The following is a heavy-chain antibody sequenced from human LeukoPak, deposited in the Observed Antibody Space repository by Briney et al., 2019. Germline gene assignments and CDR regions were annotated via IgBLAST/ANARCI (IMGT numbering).Heavy chain of an antibody. V-gene: IGHV4-4*07. CDR3: ARDKAPGYSSGWYDDYYYYMDL. CDR2: IYTSGST. CDR1: GGSISSYY. D-gene: IGHD6-19*01. Sequence: SETLSLTCTVSGGSISSYYWSWIRQPAGKGLEWIGRIYTSGSTNYNPSLKSRVTMSVDTSKNQFSLKRSSVTAADTAVYYCARDKAPGYSSGWYDDYYYYMDLWGKGTTVTVFS. J-gene: IGHJ6*03.